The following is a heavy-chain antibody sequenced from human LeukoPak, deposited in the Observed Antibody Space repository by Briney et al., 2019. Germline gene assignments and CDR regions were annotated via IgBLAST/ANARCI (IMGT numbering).Heavy chain of an antibody. D-gene: IGHD6-19*01. Sequence: PGGSLRLSCTASGFTFTTEAMTWVRQAPGKGLDWVSTISDDGRTTYYADSVKGRFTISRDNSEKIVYLQMNSLRAEDTALYYCAKGLGFLPQFDYWGQGTPVAVSS. CDR2: ISDDGRTT. CDR1: GFTFTTEA. CDR3: AKGLGFLPQFDY. J-gene: IGHJ4*02. V-gene: IGHV3-23*01.